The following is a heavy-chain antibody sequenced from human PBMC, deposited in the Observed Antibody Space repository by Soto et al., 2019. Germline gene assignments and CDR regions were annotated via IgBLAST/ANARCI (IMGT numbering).Heavy chain of an antibody. D-gene: IGHD4-4*01. CDR1: GFTFSSYA. J-gene: IGHJ6*03. CDR2: ISGSGACT. V-gene: IGHV3-23*01. CDR3: AKLSDDSNTSFSFGPYYFCYYMDV. Sequence: EVQLLESGGGLVQPGGSLRLSCAASGFTFSSYAMSWVRQAPGKGLEWFSAISGSGACTYYADSVKGRFTISRDNSTNSLKLQMNSLRAEDTAVYYCAKLSDDSNTSFSFGPYYFCYYMDVWRIATAVTVSS.